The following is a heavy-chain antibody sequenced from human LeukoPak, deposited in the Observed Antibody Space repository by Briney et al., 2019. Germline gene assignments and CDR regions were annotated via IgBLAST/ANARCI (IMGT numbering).Heavy chain of an antibody. CDR3: ARGRAYSGSYPADY. CDR2: INPNSGGT. V-gene: IGHV1-2*02. D-gene: IGHD1-26*01. Sequence: ASVKVSCKASGYTFTGYYMHWVRQAPGQGLEWMGWINPNSGGTNYAQKFQGRVTIARDTSISTAYMELSRLRSDDTAVYYCARGRAYSGSYPADYWGQGTLVTVSS. J-gene: IGHJ4*02. CDR1: GYTFTGYY.